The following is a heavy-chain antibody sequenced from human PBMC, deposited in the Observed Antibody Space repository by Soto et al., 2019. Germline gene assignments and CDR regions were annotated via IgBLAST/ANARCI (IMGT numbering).Heavy chain of an antibody. CDR3: ARDLGTTGTH. CDR1: GFTFRSFG. Sequence: QVQLVESGGGVVKPGTSLRLSCTASGFTFRSFGMHWVRQAPGKGLEWVALIWYDGSNKYYADSVKGRFTISRDNSKNTLYLQMNSLRAGDTAVYYCARDLGTTGTHWGQGTLVTVSS. CDR2: IWYDGSNK. D-gene: IGHD2-2*01. V-gene: IGHV3-33*01. J-gene: IGHJ4*02.